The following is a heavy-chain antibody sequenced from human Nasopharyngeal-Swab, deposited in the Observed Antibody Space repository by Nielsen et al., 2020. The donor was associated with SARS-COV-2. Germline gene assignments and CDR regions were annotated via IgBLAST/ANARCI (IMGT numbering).Heavy chain of an antibody. CDR3: ARASRGWS. J-gene: IGHJ5*02. CDR1: GFTFDKYE. D-gene: IGHD6-19*01. Sequence: GESLKISCAASGFTFDKYEMNWVRQAPGKGLEWVAYISTSGTTIHYADSVRGRFTVSRDDAKKSLHLQMHSLRVDDTAVYYCARASRGWSWGQGTPVTVSS. V-gene: IGHV3-48*03. CDR2: ISTSGTTI.